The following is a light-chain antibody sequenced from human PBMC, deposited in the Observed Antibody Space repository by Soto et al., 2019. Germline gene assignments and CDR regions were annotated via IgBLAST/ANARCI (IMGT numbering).Light chain of an antibody. CDR3: QQYGSSPIT. V-gene: IGKV3-20*01. Sequence: IVLPQTHATLSLSPGERATLSCTASQSVPSSYLAWYQQRPGQAPRLLISDASDRATGIPDRFSGSGSGTDFTLTISRLEAEDFALYYCQQYGSSPITFGQGTRLEIK. CDR2: DAS. J-gene: IGKJ5*01. CDR1: QSVPSSY.